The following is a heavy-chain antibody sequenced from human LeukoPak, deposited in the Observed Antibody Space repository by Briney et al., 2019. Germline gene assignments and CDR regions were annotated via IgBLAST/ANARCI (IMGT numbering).Heavy chain of an antibody. Sequence: GGSLRLSCAASGFTFSNYNMNWVRQAPGKGLEWVSYITTSSSTIYYADSVKGRFTISRDNAKNSLFLQMNSLRVEDTAVYYCATWTGITPYWGQGTLVTVSS. CDR2: ITTSSSTI. CDR1: GFTFSNYN. V-gene: IGHV3-48*04. D-gene: IGHD1-14*01. J-gene: IGHJ4*02. CDR3: ATWTGITPY.